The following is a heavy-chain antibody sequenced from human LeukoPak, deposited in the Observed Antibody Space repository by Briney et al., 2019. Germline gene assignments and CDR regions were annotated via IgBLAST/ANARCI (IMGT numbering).Heavy chain of an antibody. CDR2: IYYSGST. V-gene: IGHV4-59*01. D-gene: IGHD1-26*01. Sequence: SETLSLTCTVSGGSISSYYWSWIRQPPGKGLEWIGYIYYSGSTNYNPSLKSRVTISVDTSKNQFSLKLSSVTAADTAVYYCARVGGSYSSGYAFDIRGQGTMVTVSS. J-gene: IGHJ3*02. CDR3: ARVGGSYSSGYAFDI. CDR1: GGSISSYY.